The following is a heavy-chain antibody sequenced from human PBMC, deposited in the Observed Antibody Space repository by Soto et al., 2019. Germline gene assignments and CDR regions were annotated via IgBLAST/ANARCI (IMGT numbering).Heavy chain of an antibody. J-gene: IGHJ6*02. D-gene: IGHD3-22*01. CDR3: ARDGSGREVWLLSSYYYYVMDV. V-gene: IGHV1-69*13. CDR1: GGTFSSYA. Sequence: SVKVSCKASGGTFSSYAISWVRQAPGQGLEWMGGIIPIFGTANYAQKFQGRVTITADESTSTAYMELSSLRSEDTAVYYCARDGSGREVWLLSSYYYYVMDVWGQGTTVTVSS. CDR2: IIPIFGTA.